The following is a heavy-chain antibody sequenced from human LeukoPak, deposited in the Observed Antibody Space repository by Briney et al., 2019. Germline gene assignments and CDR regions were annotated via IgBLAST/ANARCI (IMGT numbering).Heavy chain of an antibody. CDR2: IVGSGGST. CDR3: ARDYSTTWSYGMDV. J-gene: IGHJ6*02. V-gene: IGHV3-23*01. CDR1: GFTFSSFV. Sequence: GGSLRLSCAASGFTFSSFVMTWVRQAPGKGLEWVSGIVGSGGSTYYADSVKGRFTISRDNSKNTLYLQMNSLRAEDTAVYYCARDYSTTWSYGMDVWGHGTTVTVSS. D-gene: IGHD2-2*01.